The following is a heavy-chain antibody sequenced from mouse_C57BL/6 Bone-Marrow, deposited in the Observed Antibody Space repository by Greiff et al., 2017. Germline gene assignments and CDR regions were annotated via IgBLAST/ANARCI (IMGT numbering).Heavy chain of an antibody. CDR2: ISDGGSYT. CDR3: AREDYGSSPYLDY. V-gene: IGHV5-4*01. Sequence: EVQVVESGGGLVKPGGSLKLSCAASGFTFSSYAMSWVRQTPEKRLEWVATISDGGSYTYSPDNVKGRFTISRDNAKNNLYLQMSHLKSEDTAMYYCAREDYGSSPYLDYWGQGTTLTVSS. CDR1: GFTFSSYA. J-gene: IGHJ2*01. D-gene: IGHD1-1*01.